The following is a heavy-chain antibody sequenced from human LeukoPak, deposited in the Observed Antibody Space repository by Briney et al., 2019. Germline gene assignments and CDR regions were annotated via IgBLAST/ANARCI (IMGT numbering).Heavy chain of an antibody. CDR2: IYYSGST. V-gene: IGHV4-39*01. CDR1: GGSISSSSYY. J-gene: IGHJ4*02. Sequence: SETLSLTCTVSGGSISSSSYYWGWIRQPPGTGLEWIGSIYYSGSTYYNPSLKSRVTISVDTSKNQFSLKLSSVTAADTAVYYCARHYMVRGVINNYFDYWGQGTLVTVSS. CDR3: ARHYMVRGVINNYFDY. D-gene: IGHD3-10*01.